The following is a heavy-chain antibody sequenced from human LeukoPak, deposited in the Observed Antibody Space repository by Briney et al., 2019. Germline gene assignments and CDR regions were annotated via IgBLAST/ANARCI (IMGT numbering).Heavy chain of an antibody. CDR1: GGTFSSYA. D-gene: IGHD2-2*01. CDR3: TREYRHQPD. V-gene: IGHV1-8*02. Sequence: ASVKVSCKASGGTFSSYAINWVRQATGKGLEWMGWMNANSGNTGYAQKFQGRFAMTWDTSIGTAYMELSSLRSEDTAVYYCTREYRHQPDWGQGTLVTVSS. CDR2: MNANSGNT. J-gene: IGHJ4*02.